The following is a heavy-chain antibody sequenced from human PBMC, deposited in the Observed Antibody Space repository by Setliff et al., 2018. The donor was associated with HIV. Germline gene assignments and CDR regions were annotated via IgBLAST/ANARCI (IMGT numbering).Heavy chain of an antibody. CDR3: AGDFITYGDYDQVYYYMDV. J-gene: IGHJ6*03. CDR1: GVSISRYY. V-gene: IGHV4-4*07. D-gene: IGHD4-17*01. Sequence: PSETLSLTCTVSGVSISRYYWSWIRQPAGKGLEWIGRMYTSGGTDFNPSLKSRVTMSVDTSKSQVSLRLKSVTAADTAVYYCAGDFITYGDYDQVYYYMDVWGKGTTVTV. CDR2: MYTSGGT.